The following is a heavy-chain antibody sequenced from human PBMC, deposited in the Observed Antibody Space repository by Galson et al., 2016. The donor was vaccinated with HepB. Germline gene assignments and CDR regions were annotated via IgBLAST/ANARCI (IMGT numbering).Heavy chain of an antibody. V-gene: IGHV3-30*18. J-gene: IGHJ4*02. D-gene: IGHD3-10*01. CDR3: AKDPYYYGSGSYYFDY. CDR2: ISYDGSKK. Sequence: RLSCAASAFTFSTYGMHWVRQAPGKGLEWVAVISYDGSKKYYADSVKGRFTISRDNSKNTLYLQMNSLRTEDTAVYYCAKDPYYYGSGSYYFDYWGQGTLVTVPS. CDR1: AFTFSTYG.